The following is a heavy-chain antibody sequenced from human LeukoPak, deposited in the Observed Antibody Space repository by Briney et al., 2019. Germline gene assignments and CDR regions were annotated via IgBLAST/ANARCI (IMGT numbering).Heavy chain of an antibody. CDR1: GFTFGSAW. CDR3: ATERRFGEFFDY. D-gene: IGHD3-10*01. J-gene: IGHJ4*02. Sequence: PGGSLRLSCAASGFTFGSAWMSWVRQAPGKGLEWVGRVKSNTAGGTTDYAAPVKGRFTISRDDSKNTLFLQMNSLKTEDTAVYYCATERRFGEFFDYWGQGTLVSVSS. V-gene: IGHV3-15*01. CDR2: VKSNTAGGTT.